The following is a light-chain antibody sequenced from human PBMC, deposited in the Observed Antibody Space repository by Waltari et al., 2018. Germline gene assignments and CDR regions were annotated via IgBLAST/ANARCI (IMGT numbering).Light chain of an antibody. CDR3: QQGNTYPPT. V-gene: IGKV1-16*01. CDR2: RAS. Sequence: DIQMTQSPSSLSASVGDTVTITCQASQGIGNNLNWYQQKPGKAPKLLISRASSLQSGIPSRFRGSGSGTDFTLTISSLQPEDFATYYCQQGNTYPPTFGGGTKVEIK. J-gene: IGKJ4*01. CDR1: QGIGNN.